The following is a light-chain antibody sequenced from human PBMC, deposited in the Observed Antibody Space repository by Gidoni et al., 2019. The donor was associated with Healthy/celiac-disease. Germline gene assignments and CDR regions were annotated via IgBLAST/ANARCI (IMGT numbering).Light chain of an antibody. CDR1: QSVSSN. V-gene: IGKV3-15*01. CDR3: QQYNNWPPWT. CDR2: GAS. Sequence: IVMKQSPATLSVSPGERATLSCRASQSVSSNLAWYQQKPGQAPRLLIYGASTSATGIPARFSGSGSGTEFTITISSLQSEDFAVYYCQQYNNWPPWTFGQGTKVEIK. J-gene: IGKJ1*01.